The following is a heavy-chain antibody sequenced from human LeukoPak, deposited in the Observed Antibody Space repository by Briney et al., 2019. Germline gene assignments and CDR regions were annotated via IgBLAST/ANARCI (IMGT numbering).Heavy chain of an antibody. Sequence: GRSLRLSCAASGFTFSSYGMHWVRQAPGKGLEWVAVISYDGSNKYYADSVKGRFTISRDNSKNTLYLQMNSLRAEDTAVYYCARADESIIVATPCGYWGQGTLVTVSS. CDR3: ARADESIIVATPCGY. D-gene: IGHD5-12*01. J-gene: IGHJ4*02. CDR1: GFTFSSYG. CDR2: ISYDGSNK. V-gene: IGHV3-30*03.